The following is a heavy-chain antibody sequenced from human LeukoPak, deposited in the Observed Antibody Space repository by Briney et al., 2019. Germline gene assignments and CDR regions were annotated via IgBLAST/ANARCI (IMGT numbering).Heavy chain of an antibody. CDR3: ARDKDYTSSADL. CDR1: GFTFSSYS. V-gene: IGHV3-7*01. D-gene: IGHD6-6*01. J-gene: IGHJ5*02. Sequence: GGSLRLSCAASGFTFSSYSMNWVRQAPGKGLEWVANIKQDGSEKTYVDSMKGRFTISRDNAKNSLYLQMNSLRAEDTAVYYCARDKDYTSSADLWGQGTLVTVSS. CDR2: IKQDGSEK.